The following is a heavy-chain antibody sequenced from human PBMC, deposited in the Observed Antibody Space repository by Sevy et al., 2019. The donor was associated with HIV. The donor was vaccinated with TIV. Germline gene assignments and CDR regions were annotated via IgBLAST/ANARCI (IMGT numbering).Heavy chain of an antibody. V-gene: IGHV4-59*01. CDR1: GGSIRTYY. J-gene: IGHJ5*02. CDR2: IFDIGGT. Sequence: SETLSLTCTASGGSIRTYYWSWIRQAPGKGLEWIGDIFDIGGTYYNSSLKSRVTISADTSKNQLSLKLTFVTAADTAIYYCARTHGALLRFLEDKWFDPWGQGSLVTVSS. CDR3: ARTHGALLRFLEDKWFDP. D-gene: IGHD3-3*01.